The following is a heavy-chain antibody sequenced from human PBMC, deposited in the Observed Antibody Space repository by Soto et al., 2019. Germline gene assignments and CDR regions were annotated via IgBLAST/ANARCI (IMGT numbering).Heavy chain of an antibody. CDR2: ISGSGGST. J-gene: IGHJ4*02. CDR1: GFTFSSYA. D-gene: IGHD3-10*01. V-gene: IGHV3-23*01. Sequence: GGSLRLSCAASGFTFSSYAMSWVRQAPGKGLEWVSAISGSGGSTYYADSVKGRFTISRDNSKNALYLQMNSLRAEDTAVYYCAKDRDYYGSAEYWGQGTLVTVSS. CDR3: AKDRDYYGSAEY.